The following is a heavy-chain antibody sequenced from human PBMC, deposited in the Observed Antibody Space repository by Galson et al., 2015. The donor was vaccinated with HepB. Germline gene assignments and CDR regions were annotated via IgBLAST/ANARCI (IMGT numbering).Heavy chain of an antibody. CDR2: IYHSGST. J-gene: IGHJ5*02. V-gene: IGHV4-30-2*01. D-gene: IGHD5-18*01. Sequence: TLSLTCAVSGGSISSGGYSWSWIRQPPGKGLEWIGYIYHSGSTYYNPSLKSRVTISVDRSKNQFSLKLSSVTAADTAMYYCARSEDTAMGGFDPWGQGTLVTVSS. CDR1: GGSISSGGYS. CDR3: ARSEDTAMGGFDP.